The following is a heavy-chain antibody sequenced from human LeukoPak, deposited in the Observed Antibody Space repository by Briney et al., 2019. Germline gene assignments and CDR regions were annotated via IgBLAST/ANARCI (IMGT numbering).Heavy chain of an antibody. D-gene: IGHD3-22*01. CDR3: ARGVGVIVVVITTATDY. Sequence: ASVNVSCKASGGTFSSYAISWARQAPGQGLEWMGGIIPIFGTANYAQKFQGRVTMTRDTSTSTVYMELSSLRSEDTAVYYCARGVGVIVVVITTATDYWGQGTLVTVSS. J-gene: IGHJ4*02. CDR2: IIPIFGTA. CDR1: GGTFSSYA. V-gene: IGHV1-69*05.